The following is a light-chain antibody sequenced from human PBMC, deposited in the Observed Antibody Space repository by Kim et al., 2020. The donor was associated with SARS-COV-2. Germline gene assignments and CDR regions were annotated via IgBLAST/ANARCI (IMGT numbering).Light chain of an antibody. CDR3: QQYNNWPPVT. Sequence: SPGRSATLSCSASQSVSSNLAWYQQKPGQAPRHLIYGASTRTNGIPARFSGSESGTEFTLTISSLQSEDFAVYYCQQYNNWPPVTFSQGTRLEIK. CDR1: QSVSSN. V-gene: IGKV3-15*01. J-gene: IGKJ5*01. CDR2: GAS.